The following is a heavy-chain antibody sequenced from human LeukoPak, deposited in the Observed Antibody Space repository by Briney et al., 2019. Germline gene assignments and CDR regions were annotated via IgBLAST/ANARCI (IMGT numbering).Heavy chain of an antibody. Sequence: GGSLRLSCAASGFTFSSYSMNWVRQAPGKGLEWVSSISSSSSYIYYADSVKGRFTISRDNAKNSLYLRMNSLRAEDTAVYYCARGPLGYSYGTPDYWGQGTLVTVSS. D-gene: IGHD5-18*01. CDR3: ARGPLGYSYGTPDY. CDR1: GFTFSSYS. J-gene: IGHJ4*02. CDR2: ISSSSSYI. V-gene: IGHV3-21*01.